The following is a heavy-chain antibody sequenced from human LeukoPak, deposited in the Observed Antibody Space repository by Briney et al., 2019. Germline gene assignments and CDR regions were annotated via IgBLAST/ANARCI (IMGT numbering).Heavy chain of an antibody. CDR1: GGSISSSSYY. D-gene: IGHD2-2*01. CDR2: IYYSGST. J-gene: IGHJ6*03. Sequence: SETLSLTCTVSGGSISSSSYYWGWIRQPPGKGLEWIGSIYYSGSTYYNPSLKSRVTISVDTSKNQFSLKLSSVTAADTAVYYCARHGCSSTSCLMDVWGKGTTVTVSS. CDR3: ARHGCSSTSCLMDV. V-gene: IGHV4-39*01.